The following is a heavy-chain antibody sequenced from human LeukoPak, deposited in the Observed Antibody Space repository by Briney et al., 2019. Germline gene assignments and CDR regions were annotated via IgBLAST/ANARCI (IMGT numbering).Heavy chain of an antibody. CDR1: GFTFSRYG. J-gene: IGHJ3*02. D-gene: IGHD3-10*01. V-gene: IGHV3-23*01. Sequence: GGSLRLSCAASGFTFSRYGMTWVRQAPGKGLEWLSSISGRGDKTYYADSVKGRFTVSRDNSKNTLYLQVNSLRAEDTAVYYCARDQNYYGSGSYFRDDAFDIWGQGTMVTVSS. CDR2: ISGRGDKT. CDR3: ARDQNYYGSGSYFRDDAFDI.